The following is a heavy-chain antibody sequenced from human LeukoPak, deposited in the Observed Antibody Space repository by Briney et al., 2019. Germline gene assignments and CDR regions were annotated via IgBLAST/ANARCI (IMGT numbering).Heavy chain of an antibody. CDR2: INPNSGGT. D-gene: IGHD3/OR15-3a*01. CDR3: ATASQSRGGLYAFDI. CDR1: GYTFTGYY. V-gene: IGHV1-2*02. Sequence: ASVKVSCKASGYTFTGYYMHWVRQAPGQGLEWMGWINPNSGGTNYAQKFQGRVTMTRDTSISTAYMELSRLRSGDTAVYYCATASQSRGGLYAFDIWGQGTMVTVSS. J-gene: IGHJ3*02.